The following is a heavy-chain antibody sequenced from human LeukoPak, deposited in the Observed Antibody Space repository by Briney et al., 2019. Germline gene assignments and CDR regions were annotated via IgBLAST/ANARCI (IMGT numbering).Heavy chain of an antibody. Sequence: SVKVSCKASGGTLNSQTFSWVRQAPGQGLEWMGRITPIIDSAKYAQNFQDRVSIIADKSTSTVYLELSSLRSEDTAVYFCARVNLRGSQYNWFDPWGQGTLVTVPS. V-gene: IGHV1-69*08. CDR1: GGTLNSQT. J-gene: IGHJ5*02. D-gene: IGHD1-26*01. CDR3: ARVNLRGSQYNWFDP. CDR2: ITPIIDSA.